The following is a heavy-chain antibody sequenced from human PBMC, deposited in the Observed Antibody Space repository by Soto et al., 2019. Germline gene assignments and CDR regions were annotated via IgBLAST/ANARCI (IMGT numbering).Heavy chain of an antibody. CDR3: ARSLSTIGARPDY. Sequence: ASVKISCKTSGYTFTGYYIHWVRQAPGQGLEWMGWINPNSGDAKYAQKFQGRVTMTRDPSTAYMQLSTLSSDDTAVYYCARSLSTIGARPDYWGQGTLVTVSS. CDR1: GYTFTGYY. D-gene: IGHD6-6*01. CDR2: INPNSGDA. V-gene: IGHV1-2*02. J-gene: IGHJ4*02.